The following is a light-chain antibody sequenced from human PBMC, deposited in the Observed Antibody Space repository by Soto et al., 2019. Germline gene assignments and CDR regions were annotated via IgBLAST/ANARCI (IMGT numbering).Light chain of an antibody. CDR3: KQYNSYPWP. CDR2: DAS. CDR1: QSVLYRSNNKNN. Sequence: IFMTQSPDSLPVSLGERATINCKSSQSVLYRSNNKNNLAWYQQKPGKAPKLLIYDASSLESGVPSRFSGSGSGTEFTLTISSLQPDDVASYYCKQYNSYPWPFGQGTK. V-gene: IGKV4-1*01. J-gene: IGKJ1*01.